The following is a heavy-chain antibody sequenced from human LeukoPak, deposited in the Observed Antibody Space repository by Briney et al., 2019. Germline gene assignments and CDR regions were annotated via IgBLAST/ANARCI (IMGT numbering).Heavy chain of an antibody. CDR2: IYTSGST. V-gene: IGHV4-4*09. CDR1: GGSISSYY. CDR3: ARHRNYYYYMDV. Sequence: SETLSLTCTVSGGSISSYYWSWIRQPPGKGLEWIGYIYTSGSTNYNPSLKSRVTISVDTSKNQFSLKLSSVTAADTAVYYCARHRNYYYYMDVWAKGPRSPSP. J-gene: IGHJ6*03.